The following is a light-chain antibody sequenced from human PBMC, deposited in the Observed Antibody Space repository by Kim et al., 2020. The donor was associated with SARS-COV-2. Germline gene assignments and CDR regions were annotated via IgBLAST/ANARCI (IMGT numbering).Light chain of an antibody. CDR1: SSDIGGYNY. Sequence: GQSVPISCTGTSSDIGGYNYVTWYQQYPGKAPKRMIYEVTKRPSGVPGRFSGSKSGNTASLTVSGLQAEDEADYYCSSYAGSNNFVFGTGTKVTVL. CDR2: EVT. V-gene: IGLV2-8*01. CDR3: SSYAGSNNFV. J-gene: IGLJ1*01.